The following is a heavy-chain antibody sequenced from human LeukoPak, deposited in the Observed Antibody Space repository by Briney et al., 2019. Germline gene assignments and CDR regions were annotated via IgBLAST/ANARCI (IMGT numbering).Heavy chain of an antibody. Sequence: GGSLRLSCTASGFTFSSYWMNWVRQAPGKGLEWVANIKQDGSEKYYVDSVKGRFTISRDNAKKSLYLQMNSLRAEDTAVYYCASPLYYDTRGFYYQVFDWGQGTLVVVPS. CDR3: ASPLYYDTRGFYYQVFD. J-gene: IGHJ4*02. CDR1: GFTFSSYW. D-gene: IGHD3-22*01. CDR2: IKQDGSEK. V-gene: IGHV3-7*02.